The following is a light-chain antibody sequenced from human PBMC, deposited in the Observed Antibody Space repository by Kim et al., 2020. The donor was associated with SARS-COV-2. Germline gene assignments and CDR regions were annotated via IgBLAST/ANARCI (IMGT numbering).Light chain of an antibody. CDR1: SSNIGACYD. CDR2: GNS. V-gene: IGLV1-40*01. J-gene: IGLJ2*01. CDR3: QSYDSSLSVV. Sequence: QTVTISCTGSSSNIGACYDVHWYQQLPGTAPKLLIYGNSNRPSGVPDRFSGSKSGTSASLAISGLQAEDEADYYCQSYDSSLSVVFGGGTQLTVL.